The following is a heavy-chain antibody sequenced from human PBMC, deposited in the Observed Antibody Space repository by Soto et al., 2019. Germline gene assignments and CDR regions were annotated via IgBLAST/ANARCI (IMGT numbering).Heavy chain of an antibody. D-gene: IGHD3-9*01. Sequence: QVQLVQSGAEVKKPGSSVKVSCKASGGTFSSYAISWVRQAPGQGLEWMGGIIPIFGTANYAQKFQGRVTSTADKSTSTAYMELSSLRSEDTAVYYCARVLHYDILTGPPHYGMDVWGQGTTVTVSS. V-gene: IGHV1-69*06. CDR2: IIPIFGTA. CDR3: ARVLHYDILTGPPHYGMDV. CDR1: GGTFSSYA. J-gene: IGHJ6*02.